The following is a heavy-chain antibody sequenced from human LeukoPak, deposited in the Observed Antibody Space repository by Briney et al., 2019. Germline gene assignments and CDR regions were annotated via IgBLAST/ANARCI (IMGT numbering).Heavy chain of an antibody. V-gene: IGHV3-23*01. CDR1: GFTFSSYA. CDR2: ISGSGGST. J-gene: IGHJ4*02. CDR3: AKDIKYSSSWYPFDC. D-gene: IGHD6-13*01. Sequence: GGSLRLSCAASGFTFSSYAMSWVRQAPGKGLEWVSAISGSGGSTYYADSVKGRFTISRDNSKNTLYLQMNSLRVEHTAVYYCAKDIKYSSSWYPFDCWGQGTLVTVSS.